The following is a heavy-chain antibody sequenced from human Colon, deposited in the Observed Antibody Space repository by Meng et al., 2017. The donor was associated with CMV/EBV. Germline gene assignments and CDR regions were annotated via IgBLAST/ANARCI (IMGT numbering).Heavy chain of an antibody. J-gene: IGHJ3*02. D-gene: IGHD2-15*01. CDR3: AREAPHIVVVVAATRDAFDI. V-gene: IGHV1-69*10. Sequence: SVKVSCKSSGGTFSTYAINWVRQAPGQGLEWMGRIIPIYGITNYAQKFKGRVTITADKSTSTAYMELSSLRSEDTAVYYCAREAPHIVVVVAATRDAFDIWGQGTMVTVSS. CDR2: IIPIYGIT. CDR1: GGTFSTYA.